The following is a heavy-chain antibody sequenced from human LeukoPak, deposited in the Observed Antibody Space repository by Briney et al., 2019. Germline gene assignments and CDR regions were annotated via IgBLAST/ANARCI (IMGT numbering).Heavy chain of an antibody. CDR1: GYTFTSYD. CDR2: MNPNSGNT. D-gene: IGHD2-15*01. J-gene: IGHJ4*02. CDR3: ARRHGRCSDGSCYYPDY. V-gene: IGHV1-8*01. Sequence: WASVKVSRKASGYTFTSYDINWVRQATGQGLEWMEWMNPNSGNTGYAQKFQGRVTMTRNSSITTAYMELSSLRSEDTAVYYCARRHGRCSDGSCYYPDYWGQGTLVTVSS.